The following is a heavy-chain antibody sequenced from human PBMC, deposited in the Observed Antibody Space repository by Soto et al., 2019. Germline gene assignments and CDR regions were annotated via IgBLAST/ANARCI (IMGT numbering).Heavy chain of an antibody. D-gene: IGHD6-13*01. CDR3: ARSSGGSSWSPPDY. CDR1: GFTFSSYG. J-gene: IGHJ4*02. Sequence: QVQLVESGGGVVQPGRSLRLSCAASGFTFSSYGMQWVRQSPGEGPEWVAIVANDGSNQYYAESVKGRFTISRDNSKTTVFLEMDSLSPEDTAVYYCARSSGGSSWSPPDYWGQGTLVTVSS. CDR2: VANDGSNQ. V-gene: IGHV3-30*03.